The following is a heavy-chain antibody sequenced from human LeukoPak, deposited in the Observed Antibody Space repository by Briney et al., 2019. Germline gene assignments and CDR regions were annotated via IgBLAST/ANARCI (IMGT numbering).Heavy chain of an antibody. Sequence: PGGSLRLSCAGTGFIFSSYRMHWVRQPPAKGLVWVSCINCEGSSTNYADSVKGRFTISRDNAKNTLYLQMNSLRAEDTAVYYCVGGEYCSSTSCYYNWFDPWGQGTLVTVSS. CDR2: INCEGSST. V-gene: IGHV3-74*01. CDR3: VGGEYCSSTSCYYNWFDP. CDR1: GFIFSSYR. D-gene: IGHD2-2*01. J-gene: IGHJ5*02.